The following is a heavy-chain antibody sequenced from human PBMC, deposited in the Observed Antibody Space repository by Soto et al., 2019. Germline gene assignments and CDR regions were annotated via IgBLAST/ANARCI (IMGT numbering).Heavy chain of an antibody. D-gene: IGHD2-15*01. Sequence: QVQLVQSGAEVKKPGASVKVSCTASGYTFTSYAMHWVRQAPGQRLEWMGWINAGNGNTKYSQKFQGRVTITRDTSASTAYMELSSLRSEDTAVYYCARERLRYCSGGSCYSVGMDVWGQGTTVTVSS. CDR3: ARERLRYCSGGSCYSVGMDV. CDR1: GYTFTSYA. J-gene: IGHJ6*02. V-gene: IGHV1-3*01. CDR2: INAGNGNT.